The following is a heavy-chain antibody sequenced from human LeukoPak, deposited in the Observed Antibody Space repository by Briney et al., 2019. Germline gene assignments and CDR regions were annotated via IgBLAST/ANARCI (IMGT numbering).Heavy chain of an antibody. D-gene: IGHD3/OR15-3a*01. CDR1: GFTFSSYW. V-gene: IGHV3-7*03. CDR2: IKQDGSEK. Sequence: GGSLRLSCAASGFTFSSYWMSWVRQAPGKGLEWVANIKQDGSEKYYVDSVKGRFTIPRDNAKNSLYLQMNSLRAEDTAVYYCARLWSGYYLDAFDIWGQGTMVTVSS. J-gene: IGHJ3*02. CDR3: ARLWSGYYLDAFDI.